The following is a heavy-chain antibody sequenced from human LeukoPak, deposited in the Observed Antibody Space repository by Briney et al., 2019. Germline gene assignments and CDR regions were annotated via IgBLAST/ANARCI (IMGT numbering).Heavy chain of an antibody. J-gene: IGHJ6*03. CDR2: MNPNSGNT. CDR3: ARGGSGVVIEAYYYYYMDV. D-gene: IGHD3-3*01. V-gene: IGHV1-8*01. Sequence: ASVKVSCKASGYTFTSYDINWVRQATGQGLEWMGWMNPNSGNTGYTQKFQGRVTMTRNTPISTAYMELSSLRSEDTAVYYCARGGSGVVIEAYYYYYMDVWGKGTTVTVSS. CDR1: GYTFTSYD.